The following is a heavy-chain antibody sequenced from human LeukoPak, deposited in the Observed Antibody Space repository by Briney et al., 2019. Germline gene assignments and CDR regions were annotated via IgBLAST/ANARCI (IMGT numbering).Heavy chain of an antibody. CDR1: GGSIGSFY. D-gene: IGHD3-10*01. V-gene: IGHV4-59*01. CDR2: VYYTGST. J-gene: IGHJ6*02. CDR3: ARDSRYSYGSGGMDV. Sequence: SETLSLTCTVSGGSIGSFYWTWIRQTPRKGLEWIGSVYYTGSTNYNPSLMSRVTISIDTSRSQFSLKLTSVTVADTAVYYCARDSRYSYGSGGMDVWGQGTTVTVSS.